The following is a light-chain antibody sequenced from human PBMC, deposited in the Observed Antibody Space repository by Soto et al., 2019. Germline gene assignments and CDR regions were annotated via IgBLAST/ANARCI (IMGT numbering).Light chain of an antibody. Sequence: QSVLTQPASVSGTPGQSITISCTGTSRDIGIYNYVSWYQHHPDKAPKLLLYEVRNRPSGVSDRFSGSKSGNTASLTISGLQPEDEADYYCSSFTIVSTLVFGGGTQLTVL. V-gene: IGLV2-14*01. J-gene: IGLJ3*02. CDR2: EVR. CDR3: SSFTIVSTLV. CDR1: SRDIGIYNY.